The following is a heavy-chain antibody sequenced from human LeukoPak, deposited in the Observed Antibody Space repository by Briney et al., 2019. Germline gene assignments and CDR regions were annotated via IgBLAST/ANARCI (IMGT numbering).Heavy chain of an antibody. CDR2: IYYNGNT. J-gene: IGHJ3*02. Sequence: SETLSLTCDVSGGSISSYYWSWIRQPPGKGLEWIAYIYYNGNTNYNPSFKGRVTISVDMSKNQFSLKLTSVAAADTAIYCARQPSATAAFDIWDQGTMVTVSS. CDR1: GGSISSYY. D-gene: IGHD5-18*01. V-gene: IGHV4-59*08. CDR3: ARQPSATAAFDI.